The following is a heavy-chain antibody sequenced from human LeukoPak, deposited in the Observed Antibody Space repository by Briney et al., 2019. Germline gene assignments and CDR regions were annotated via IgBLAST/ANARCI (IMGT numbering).Heavy chain of an antibody. Sequence: ASVKVSCKASGGTFSSYAISWVRQAPGQGLEWMGGIIPIFGTANYAQKFQGRVTITMDESTSTAYMELSSLRSEDTAVYYCASSYDGYYYDSSGYYAWGQGTLVTVSS. J-gene: IGHJ5*02. CDR3: ASSYDGYYYDSSGYYA. V-gene: IGHV1-69*05. D-gene: IGHD3-22*01. CDR2: IIPIFGTA. CDR1: GGTFSSYA.